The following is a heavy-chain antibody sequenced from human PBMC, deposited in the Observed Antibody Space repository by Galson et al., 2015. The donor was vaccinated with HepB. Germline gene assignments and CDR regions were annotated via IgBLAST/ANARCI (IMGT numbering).Heavy chain of an antibody. V-gene: IGHV3-7*03. CDR3: ARGQGSCANGVCYTGYFDL. D-gene: IGHD2-8*01. CDR1: GFTFSTYW. CDR2: IKQDGSDK. J-gene: IGHJ2*01. Sequence: SLRLSCATSGFTFSTYWMNWVRQAPGRGLEWVAKIKQDGSDKYYVDSVKGRFTISRDNAKKSLYLQMNSLRAEDTAVYYCARGQGSCANGVCYTGYFDLWGRGTLVTVSS.